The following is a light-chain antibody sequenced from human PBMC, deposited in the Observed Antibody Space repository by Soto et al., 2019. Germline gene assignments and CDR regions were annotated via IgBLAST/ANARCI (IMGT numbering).Light chain of an antibody. J-gene: IGKJ1*01. CDR3: QQYGSSGT. V-gene: IGKV1-6*01. CDR2: AAS. CDR1: QDIRSA. Sequence: IQLTQSPSSLSASVGDRVTITCRASQDIRSALGWYQQKPGKVPKLLIYAASTLQSGVPSRFSGSRSGTDFTLTISSLEPEDFAVYYCQQYGSSGTFGQGTKVDIK.